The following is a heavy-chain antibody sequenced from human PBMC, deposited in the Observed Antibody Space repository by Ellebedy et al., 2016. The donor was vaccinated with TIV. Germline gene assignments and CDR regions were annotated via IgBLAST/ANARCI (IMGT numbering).Heavy chain of an antibody. D-gene: IGHD2-2*01. J-gene: IGHJ4*02. CDR3: AKWVMSSPYFDY. Sequence: GESLKISXAASGFTFSSYAMSWVRQAPGKGLEWVSAISGSGGSTYYADSVKGRFTISRDNSKNTLYLQMNSLRAEDTAVYYCAKWVMSSPYFDYWGQGTLVTVSS. V-gene: IGHV3-23*01. CDR1: GFTFSSYA. CDR2: ISGSGGST.